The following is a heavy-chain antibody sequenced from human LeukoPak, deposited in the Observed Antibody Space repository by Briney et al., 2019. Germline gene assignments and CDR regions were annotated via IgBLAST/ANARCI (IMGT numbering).Heavy chain of an antibody. D-gene: IGHD1-1*01. CDR1: GGSISSYY. J-gene: IGHJ4*02. Sequence: SETLSLTCTVSGGSISSYYWSWIRQPPGKGLEYIGFIYYNGSTNYNPSLKSRITISLDTSKNQFSLKLRSVTAADTAVYYCASIMERTLDYWGRGTLVTVSS. CDR2: IYYNGST. CDR3: ASIMERTLDY. V-gene: IGHV4-59*01.